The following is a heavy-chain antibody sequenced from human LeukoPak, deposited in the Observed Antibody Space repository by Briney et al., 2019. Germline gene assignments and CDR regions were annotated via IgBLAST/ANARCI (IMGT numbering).Heavy chain of an antibody. CDR2: IKQDGSEK. J-gene: IGHJ4*02. CDR1: GFIFSRHW. Sequence: GGSPRLSCAASGFIFSRHWMSWVRQAPGKGLEWVANIKQDGSEKYYVDSVKGRFTISRDNAKNSLYLQMNSLRAEDTAVYYCASELLFPFDYWGQGTLVTVSS. V-gene: IGHV3-7*03. D-gene: IGHD2-21*01. CDR3: ASELLFPFDY.